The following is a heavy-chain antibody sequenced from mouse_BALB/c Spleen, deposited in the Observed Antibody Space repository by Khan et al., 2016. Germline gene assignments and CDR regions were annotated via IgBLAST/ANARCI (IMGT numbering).Heavy chain of an antibody. D-gene: IGHD2-1*01. Sequence: EVELVESGGDLVKPGGSLKLSCAASGFTFSSYGMSWVRQTPDKRLEWVATISSGGSYTYYPDSVKGRITISRDNAKNTLYLQMSSLKSEDTGMXYCARDGNYWLAYWGQGTLVTVSA. CDR3: ARDGNYWLAY. CDR1: GFTFSSYG. J-gene: IGHJ3*01. V-gene: IGHV5-6*01. CDR2: ISSGGSYT.